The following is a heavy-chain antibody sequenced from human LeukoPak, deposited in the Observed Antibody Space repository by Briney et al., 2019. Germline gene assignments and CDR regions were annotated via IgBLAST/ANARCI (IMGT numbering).Heavy chain of an antibody. V-gene: IGHV3-23*01. CDR3: AKTRRTTMVRGAKGWFDP. CDR1: GFTFSSYA. J-gene: IGHJ5*02. D-gene: IGHD3-10*01. CDR2: ISGSGGST. Sequence: GGSLRLSCAASGFTFSSYAMSWVRQAPGKGLEWVSAISGSGGSTYYADSVKGRFTISRDNSKNTLYLQMNSPRAEDTAVYYCAKTRRTTMVRGAKGWFDPWGQGTLVTVSS.